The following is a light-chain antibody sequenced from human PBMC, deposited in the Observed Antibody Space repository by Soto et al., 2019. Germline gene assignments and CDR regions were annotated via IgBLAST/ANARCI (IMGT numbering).Light chain of an antibody. CDR1: QSVSSTY. CDR3: QQDGISPRT. J-gene: IGKJ4*01. Sequence: VFTHSPPTLSLSPRGRATLSGRASQSVSSTYLGWYQQKPGQAPRLFIHGAFRRATGIPDRFSGSGSGTDFTLTIISLQPEDFAAYYCQQDGISPRTFGGGTKV. CDR2: GAF. V-gene: IGKV3-20*01.